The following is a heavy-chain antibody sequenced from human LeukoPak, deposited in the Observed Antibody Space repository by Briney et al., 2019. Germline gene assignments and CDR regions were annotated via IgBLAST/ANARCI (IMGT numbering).Heavy chain of an antibody. CDR2: INYSGGT. CDR3: ARAHYDSGRFAWGPKTYYYGMDV. J-gene: IGHJ6*02. CDR1: GGSVSRGSHY. D-gene: IGHD3-22*01. V-gene: IGHV4-31*03. Sequence: PSETLSLTCTVSGGSVSRGSHYWGWIRQRPGLGLEWIGYINYSGGTHYNPSLEGRASISEDTSTNQFSLRLNSVTAADTAVYYCARAHYDSGRFAWGPKTYYYGMDVWGQGTTVTVSS.